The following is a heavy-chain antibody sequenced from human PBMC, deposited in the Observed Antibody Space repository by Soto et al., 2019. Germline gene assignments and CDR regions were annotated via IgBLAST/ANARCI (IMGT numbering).Heavy chain of an antibody. CDR3: ATSSSGWYYFDY. CDR1: GFTFSSYA. CDR2: ISGSGGST. J-gene: IGHJ4*02. V-gene: IGHV3-23*01. Sequence: GGSLRLSCAASGFTFSSYAMSWVRQAPGKGLEWVSAISGSGGSTYYADSVKGRFTISRDNSKNTLYLQMNSLRAEDTAVYYCATSSSGWYYFDYWGQGTLVTVPQ. D-gene: IGHD6-19*01.